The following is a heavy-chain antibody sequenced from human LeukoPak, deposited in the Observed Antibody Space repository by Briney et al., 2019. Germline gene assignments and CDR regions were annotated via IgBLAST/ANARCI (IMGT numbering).Heavy chain of an antibody. J-gene: IGHJ4*02. CDR3: ARDPSMTAVSAYSFDF. D-gene: IGHD2-21*01. CDR1: GFTFSSYW. CDR2: IKQDGSET. Sequence: PGGSLRLSCAASGFTFSSYWMSWVRQAPGKGLEWVASIKQDGSETYYVYSVKGRFIISKDNAQNLLFLQMNSLRVEDTAVYFCARDPSMTAVSAYSFDFWGQGTLVTVSS. V-gene: IGHV3-7*01.